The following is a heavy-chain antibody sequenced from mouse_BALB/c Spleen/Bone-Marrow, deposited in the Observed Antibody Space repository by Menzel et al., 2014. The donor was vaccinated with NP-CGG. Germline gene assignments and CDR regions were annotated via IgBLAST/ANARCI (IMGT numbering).Heavy chain of an antibody. CDR2: IYPGSGNT. D-gene: IGHD3-3*01. V-gene: IGHV1-77*01. CDR1: GYTFTDYY. J-gene: IGHJ3*01. CDR3: AREGDPGAWFAY. Sequence: VQVVESGVELARPGASVKLSCKASGYTFTDYYINWVKQRTGQGLEWIGEIYPGSGNTYYNEKFKGKATLTADKSSSTAYMQLSSLTSEDSAVYFCAREGDPGAWFAYWGQGTLVTVSA.